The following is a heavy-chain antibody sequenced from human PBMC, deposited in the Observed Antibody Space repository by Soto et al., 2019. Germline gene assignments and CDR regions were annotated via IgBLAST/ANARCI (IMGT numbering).Heavy chain of an antibody. V-gene: IGHV4-31*03. D-gene: IGHD3-16*02. J-gene: IGHJ5*02. CDR3: ARMGLHLGELSCNWFDP. CDR2: IYSSGTT. Sequence: QVQLQESGPGLVKPSQTLSLSCSISGGSITSANYYWTWIRLFPGKGLEWIGYIYSSGTTHYNPSLKSRATISLDTSNNQFSLEVKSATAADTAVYYCARMGLHLGELSCNWFDPWGQGSLVTVSS. CDR1: GGSITSANYY.